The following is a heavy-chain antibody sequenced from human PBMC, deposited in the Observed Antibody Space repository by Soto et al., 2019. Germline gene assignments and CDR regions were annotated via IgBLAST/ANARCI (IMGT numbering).Heavy chain of an antibody. CDR1: EFSVSTSGVG. CDR3: AKTLYDFDI. J-gene: IGHJ3*02. Sequence: TLANHPKTRTPPCALSEFSVSTSGVGVGWIRQPPGKALEWLALIYWNDDKRYSPSLKSRLTITKDTSKNQVVLTMTNMDPVDTASYYCAKTLYDFDIRG. V-gene: IGHV2-5*01. D-gene: IGHD3-22*01. CDR2: IYWNDDK.